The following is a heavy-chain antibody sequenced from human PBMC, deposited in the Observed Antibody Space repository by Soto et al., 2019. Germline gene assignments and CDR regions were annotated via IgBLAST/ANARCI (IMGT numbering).Heavy chain of an antibody. CDR2: NSYRGST. Sequence: QVQLQESGPGLVKPSETLSLTCTVSGGANSRYYWSWIRKPPGKGLEWLGYNSYRGSTNYNPSLRARVALQVDTSKNQFSLKLSPVTAPEPAVSLCARAYSSTWYPNVLDRWGQGNLVTVSS. CDR3: ARAYSSTWYPNVLDR. J-gene: IGHJ5*02. CDR1: GGANSRYY. V-gene: IGHV4-59*01. D-gene: IGHD6-13*01.